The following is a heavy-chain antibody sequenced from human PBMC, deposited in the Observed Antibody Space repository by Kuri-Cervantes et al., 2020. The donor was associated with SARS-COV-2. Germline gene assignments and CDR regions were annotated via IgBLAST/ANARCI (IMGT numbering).Heavy chain of an antibody. CDR3: AKELNEGYSSSWYFDY. D-gene: IGHD6-13*01. Sequence: GGSLRLSCAASGFTFSNAWMSWVRQAPGKGLEWVSAISGSGGSTYYADSVKGRFTISRDNSKNTLYLQMNSLRAEDTAVYYCAKELNEGYSSSWYFDYWGQGTLVTVSS. V-gene: IGHV3-23*01. CDR2: ISGSGGST. CDR1: GFTFSNAW. J-gene: IGHJ4*02.